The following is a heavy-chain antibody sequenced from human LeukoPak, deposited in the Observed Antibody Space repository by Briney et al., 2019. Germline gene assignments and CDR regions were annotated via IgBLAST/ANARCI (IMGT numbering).Heavy chain of an antibody. D-gene: IGHD2-2*01. J-gene: IGHJ6*02. CDR3: AREKMELVVPAAMVDFYYYYGMDV. CDR1: GFTFSSYE. CDR2: ISSSGSTI. V-gene: IGHV3-48*03. Sequence: GGSLRLSCAASGFTFSSYEMNWVRQAPGKGLEWVSYISSSGSTIYYADFVKGRFTISRDNAKNSLYLQMNSLRAEDTAVYYCAREKMELVVPAAMVDFYYYYGMDVWGQGTTVTVSS.